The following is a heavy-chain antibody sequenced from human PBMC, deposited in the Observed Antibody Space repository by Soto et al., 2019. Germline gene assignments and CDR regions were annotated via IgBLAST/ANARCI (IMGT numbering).Heavy chain of an antibody. J-gene: IGHJ6*02. CDR3: ARYVATISFYYYGMDV. CDR2: INHSGST. Sequence: LSLTCAVYGGSFSGYYWSWIRQPPGKGLEWIGEINHSGSTNYNPSLKSRVTISVDTSKNQFSLKLSSVTAADTAVYYCARYVATISFYYYGMDVWGQGTTVTVSS. CDR1: GGSFSGYY. D-gene: IGHD5-12*01. V-gene: IGHV4-34*01.